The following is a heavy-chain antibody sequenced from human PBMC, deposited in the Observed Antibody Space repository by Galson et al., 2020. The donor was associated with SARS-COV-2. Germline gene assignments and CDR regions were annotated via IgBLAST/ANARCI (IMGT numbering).Heavy chain of an antibody. D-gene: IGHD6-13*01. Sequence: SVKVSCKASGGTFNNYVVSWVRRAPGQGLEWMGGIIPMLGPANYAQKFQGRVTINADDSTSTAYMELSSLRSEDTAVYYCARGGLIAASGFDRWGQGTLVTVSS. CDR2: IIPMLGPA. CDR1: GGTFNNYV. CDR3: ARGGLIAASGFDR. J-gene: IGHJ5*02. V-gene: IGHV1-69*13.